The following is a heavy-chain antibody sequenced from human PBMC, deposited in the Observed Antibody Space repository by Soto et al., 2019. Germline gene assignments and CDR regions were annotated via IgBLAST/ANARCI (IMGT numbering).Heavy chain of an antibody. J-gene: IGHJ5*02. CDR2: IYYSGSA. V-gene: IGHV4-30-4*01. D-gene: IGHD2-2*02. CDR1: GGSISGSDYY. CDR3: ARGARYCIGSSCYKDNWFDP. Sequence: SETLSLTCTVSGGSISGSDYYWSWIRQPPGKGLEWIGYIYYSGSAYSNPSLESRVTISVDTSKNQFSLKLSSVTVADTAVYYCARGARYCIGSSCYKDNWFDPWGQGTQVTVSS.